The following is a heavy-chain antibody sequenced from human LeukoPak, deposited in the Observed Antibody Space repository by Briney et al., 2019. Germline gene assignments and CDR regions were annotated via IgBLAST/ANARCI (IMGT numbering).Heavy chain of an antibody. CDR1: GFTVSSNY. Sequence: GGSLRLSCAASGFTVSSNYMSWVRQAPGKGLEWVSVIYSGGSTYYADSVKGRFTISRDNSKNTLYLQMNSLRAEDTAVYYCAREEDGVTEGYSADYWGQGTLVTVSS. V-gene: IGHV3-66*01. CDR2: IYSGGST. CDR3: AREEDGVTEGYSADY. J-gene: IGHJ4*02. D-gene: IGHD2-21*02.